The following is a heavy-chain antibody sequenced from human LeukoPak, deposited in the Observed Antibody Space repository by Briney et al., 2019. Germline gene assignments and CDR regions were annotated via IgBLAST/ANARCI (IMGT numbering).Heavy chain of an antibody. CDR2: INSDGSST. V-gene: IGHV3-74*01. D-gene: IGHD2-2*01. J-gene: IGHJ4*02. CDR1: GFTVSTYW. Sequence: AGGSLRLSCAASGFTVSTYWMHWVRQAPGKGLVWVSRINSDGSSTSYADSAKGRFTISRDNAKNTLYLEMNSLRAEDTAVYYCARPRQCYSTTSCANHFDYWGQGTLVTVSS. CDR3: ARPRQCYSTTSCANHFDY.